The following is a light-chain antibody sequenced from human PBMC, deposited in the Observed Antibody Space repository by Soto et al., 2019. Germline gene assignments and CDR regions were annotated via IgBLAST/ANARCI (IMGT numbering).Light chain of an antibody. V-gene: IGKV3-11*01. CDR2: DAS. CDR3: QQRQYWPPIT. CDR1: LNVNSY. Sequence: EIVLTQSPATLSLSPGERATLSCRASLNVNSYLAWYQQKPGQAPRLLIYDASNRAAGIPARLSGSGSGTDFTLTISSLEPEDFAIYYCQQRQYWPPITFGQGTRLEIK. J-gene: IGKJ5*01.